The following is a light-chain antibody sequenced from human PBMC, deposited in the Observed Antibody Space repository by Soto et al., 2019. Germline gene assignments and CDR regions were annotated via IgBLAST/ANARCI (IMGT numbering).Light chain of an antibody. CDR1: QSVSSY. V-gene: IGKV3-20*01. J-gene: IGKJ5*01. CDR2: GAS. Sequence: EIVLTQSPATLSLSPGERATLSCRASQSVSSYLAWYQQKPGQAPRLLMSGASSRATGIPDRFSGSGSGTDFTLTISRLEPEDFAVYYCQHYGTSPPITFGQGTRLEIK. CDR3: QHYGTSPPIT.